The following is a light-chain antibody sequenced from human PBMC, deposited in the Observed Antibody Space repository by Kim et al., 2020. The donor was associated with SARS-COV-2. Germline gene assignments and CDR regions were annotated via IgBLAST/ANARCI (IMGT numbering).Light chain of an antibody. V-gene: IGLV1-40*01. CDR2: GST. J-gene: IGLJ1*01. Sequence: GVTISCTGSSSNIGAGYYVHWYQQFPGTAPRLLIYGSTNRPSGVPDRFSGSKSDTSASLAITGLQAEDEADYFCQSYDNSLGGYVFATGTKVTVL. CDR1: SSNIGAGYY. CDR3: QSYDNSLGGYV.